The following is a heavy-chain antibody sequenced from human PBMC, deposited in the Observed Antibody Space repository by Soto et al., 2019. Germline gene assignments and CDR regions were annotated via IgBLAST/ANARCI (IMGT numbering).Heavy chain of an antibody. D-gene: IGHD6-19*01. CDR3: PRERAAGNCDY. Sequence: QVQLVQSGAEVKNPGASVKVSCKASGYTFTSYAISLVRQAPGQGLEWMRWISAYNGNTNYAHKLQGRVTMTTDTSTITAYMELRSLRSDETAVYYCPRERAAGNCDYWGQGTLVTVSS. CDR2: ISAYNGNT. CDR1: GYTFTSYA. J-gene: IGHJ4*02. V-gene: IGHV1-18*01.